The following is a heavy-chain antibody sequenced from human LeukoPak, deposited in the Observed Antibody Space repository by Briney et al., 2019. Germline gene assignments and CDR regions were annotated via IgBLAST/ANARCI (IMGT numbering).Heavy chain of an antibody. CDR2: INSDGSTA. J-gene: IGHJ3*02. CDR1: GFTFSSYW. Sequence: GGSLRLSCAASGFTFSSYWMHWVRHVPGQGLVWVSRINSDGSTATYADSVTGRFTISRDNAKSTLYLQVSSLRAEDTAVYYCSRDRGGAFDIWGQGTMVTVSS. CDR3: SRDRGGAFDI. V-gene: IGHV3-74*01. D-gene: IGHD3-16*01.